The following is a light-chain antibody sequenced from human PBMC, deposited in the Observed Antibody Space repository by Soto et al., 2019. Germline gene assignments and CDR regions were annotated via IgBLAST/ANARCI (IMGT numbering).Light chain of an antibody. CDR2: DAS. V-gene: IGKV3-11*01. CDR3: QQRSNWPGT. CDR1: QSVGSY. Sequence: EIVLTQSPATLSLSPGERATLSCRASQSVGSYLAWYQQKPGQAPRLLIYDASNRATGIPARFSGSGSGTDFTLTISSLEPEDFAVYYCQQRSNWPGTFGGGTKVDIK. J-gene: IGKJ4*01.